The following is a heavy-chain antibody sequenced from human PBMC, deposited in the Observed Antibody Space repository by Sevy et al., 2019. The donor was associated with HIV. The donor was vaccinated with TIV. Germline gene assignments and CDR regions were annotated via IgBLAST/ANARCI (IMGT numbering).Heavy chain of an antibody. Sequence: ASVKVSCKASGGTFSSYAISWVRQAPGQGLEWMGGIIPIFGTANYPQKFQGRVTITADESTSTAYMELSSLRSEDTAVYYCARVASRPGWGQPPGGSYYYMDVWGKGTTVTVSS. CDR3: ARVASRPGWGQPPGGSYYYMDV. CDR1: GGTFSSYA. J-gene: IGHJ6*03. D-gene: IGHD2-21*02. CDR2: IIPIFGTA. V-gene: IGHV1-69*13.